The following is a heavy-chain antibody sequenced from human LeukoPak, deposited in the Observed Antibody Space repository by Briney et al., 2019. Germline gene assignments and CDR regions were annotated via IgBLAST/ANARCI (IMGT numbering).Heavy chain of an antibody. J-gene: IGHJ4*02. Sequence: PGVALTLSCEGSGFSVNGYVMSWVRLAPGPGLEWIAIAGGSDDHTHCADSVKGRFTISRDNSENTLFLQMNSLRPDDSALYYCTKDLITGFGSGWYFAYWGQGTLVTVSS. CDR3: TKDLITGFGSGWYFAY. D-gene: IGHD6-19*01. CDR1: GFSVNGYV. V-gene: IGHV3-23*01. CDR2: AGGSDDHT.